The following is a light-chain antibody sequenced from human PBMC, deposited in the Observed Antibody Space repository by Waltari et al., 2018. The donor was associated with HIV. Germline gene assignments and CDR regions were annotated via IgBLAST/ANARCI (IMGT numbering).Light chain of an antibody. CDR2: DVT. Sequence: SALTQPPSASGSPGQSVAISCTGSSNDIGTYHFVSWYQHHPGKAPKLIIYDVTRRPPGIPDLFSGTKSGYTASLTVSDLQVEDEADYSCVSYTEKDTFLLFGGGTKLAV. CDR1: SNDIGTYHF. J-gene: IGLJ2*01. V-gene: IGLV2-8*01. CDR3: VSYTEKDTFLL.